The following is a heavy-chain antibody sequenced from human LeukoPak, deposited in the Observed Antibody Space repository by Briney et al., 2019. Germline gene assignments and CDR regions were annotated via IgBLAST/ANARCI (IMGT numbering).Heavy chain of an antibody. CDR3: ARDTVEAYYDFWSGYVPINWFDP. CDR1: GGSISSSSYY. D-gene: IGHD3-3*01. J-gene: IGHJ5*02. V-gene: IGHV4-39*07. Sequence: SETLSLTRTVSGGSISSSSYYWGCIRQPPGKGLGCIGRIYYSGRNYYNASIMSRVTISVDTSKNEFSLKLSSVTAADTAVYYCARDTVEAYYDFWSGYVPINWFDPWGQGTLVTVSS. CDR2: IYYSGRN.